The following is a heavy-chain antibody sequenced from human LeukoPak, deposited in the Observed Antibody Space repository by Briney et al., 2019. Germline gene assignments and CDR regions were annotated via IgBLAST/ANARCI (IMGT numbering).Heavy chain of an antibody. Sequence: SETLSLTCTVSGGSISSSSYYWGWIRQPPGKGLEWIGSIYYSGSTYYNPSLKSRVTISVDTSKNQFSLKLSSVTAADTAVYYCARVLAAAGTQRPYGMDVWGQGTTVTVSS. CDR3: ARVLAAAGTQRPYGMDV. CDR2: IYYSGST. J-gene: IGHJ6*02. V-gene: IGHV4-39*01. D-gene: IGHD6-13*01. CDR1: GGSISSSSYY.